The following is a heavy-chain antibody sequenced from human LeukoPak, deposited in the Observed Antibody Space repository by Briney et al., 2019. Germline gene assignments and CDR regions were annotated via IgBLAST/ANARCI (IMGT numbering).Heavy chain of an antibody. V-gene: IGHV3-21*06. CDR3: ATPREAGQVGYFYGMDV. J-gene: IGHJ6*02. D-gene: IGHD1-26*01. Sequence: GGSLRLSCDVSGFTFSSYSMNWVRQAPGRGLEWVSYINDRGSSIKYADSVKGRFTISRDNAKNSLYLQMNSLRVDDTAIYYCATPREAGQVGYFYGMDVWGQGTTVTVS. CDR1: GFTFSSYS. CDR2: INDRGSSI.